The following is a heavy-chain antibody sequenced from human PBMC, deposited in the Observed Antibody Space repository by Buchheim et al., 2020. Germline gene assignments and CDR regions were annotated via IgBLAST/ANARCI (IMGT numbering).Heavy chain of an antibody. V-gene: IGHV3-21*01. CDR3: ARDTEGAVRGEGYWLDP. CDR1: GFTFSSYS. D-gene: IGHD3-10*01. Sequence: EVQLVESGGGLVKPGGSLRLSCAASGFTFSSYSMNWVRQAPGKGLEWVSSISSSSSYIYYADSVKGRFTISRDNAKNSLYLQMNSLRAEDTAVYYCARDTEGAVRGEGYWLDPWGQGTL. CDR2: ISSSSSYI. J-gene: IGHJ5*02.